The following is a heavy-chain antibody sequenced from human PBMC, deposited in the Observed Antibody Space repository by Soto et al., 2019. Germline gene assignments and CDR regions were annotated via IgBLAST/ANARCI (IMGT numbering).Heavy chain of an antibody. CDR3: ARGSYYYYYGMDV. D-gene: IGHD6-13*01. J-gene: IGHJ6*02. Sequence: PGGSLRLSCAASGFTFSSYSMNWVRQAPGKGLEWASSISSSSSYIYYADSVKGRFTISRDNAQNSLYLQMNSLRAEDTAVYYCARGSYYYYYGMDVWGQGTTVTVSS. CDR2: ISSSSSYI. CDR1: GFTFSSYS. V-gene: IGHV3-21*01.